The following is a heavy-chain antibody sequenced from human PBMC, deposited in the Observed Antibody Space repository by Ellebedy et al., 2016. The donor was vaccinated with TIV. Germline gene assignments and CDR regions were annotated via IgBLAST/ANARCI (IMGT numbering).Heavy chain of an antibody. V-gene: IGHV3-74*01. CDR3: ARGAVTGMTTATFDP. CDR1: GFTFSSYW. Sequence: GESLKISCAAYGFTFSSYWMHWVRQAPGKGPVWVSRINNGGSSTSYADSVKGRFTISRDNAKNTLYLQMNSLRAEDTAVYYCARGAVTGMTTATFDPWGQGTLVTVSS. J-gene: IGHJ5*02. D-gene: IGHD4-11*01. CDR2: INNGGSST.